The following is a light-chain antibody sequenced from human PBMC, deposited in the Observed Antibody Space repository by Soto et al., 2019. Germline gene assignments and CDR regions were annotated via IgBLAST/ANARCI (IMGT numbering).Light chain of an antibody. Sequence: QSALTQPRSVSGSPGQSVTISCTGTSSDVGGYNYVSWYQQHPGKAPKLMIYDVSKRPSGVPDPLSGSKSGKTASLTISGLQAEDEADYYCCSYAGSYTLGVFGGGTKLTVL. CDR3: CSYAGSYTLGV. V-gene: IGLV2-11*01. J-gene: IGLJ2*01. CDR2: DVS. CDR1: SSDVGGYNY.